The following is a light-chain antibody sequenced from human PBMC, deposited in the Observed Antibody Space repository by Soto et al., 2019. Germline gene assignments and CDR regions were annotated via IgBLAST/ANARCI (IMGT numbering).Light chain of an antibody. Sequence: EIVLTQSPGTLSSSPGERATLSCRASQSVSNNYLAWYQQKPGQAPRLLIFGASIRATGIPDRFSGSGSGTDFTLTISRLEPEDFAVYYCQQSPGTFGQGTKVEIK. CDR2: GAS. CDR3: QQSPGT. CDR1: QSVSNNY. J-gene: IGKJ1*01. V-gene: IGKV3-20*01.